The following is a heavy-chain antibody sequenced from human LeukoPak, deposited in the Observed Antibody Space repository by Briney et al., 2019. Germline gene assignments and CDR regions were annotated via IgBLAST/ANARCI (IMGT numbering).Heavy chain of an antibody. D-gene: IGHD3-16*01. Sequence: GGSLRLSCAASGFTFGSYEMNWVRQAPGQGLEWVSYISRSSTTIYYGGSVKGRFTISRDDAKNSLFLQMDSLTAGDTGVYYCARGTYDWDSFDYWGQGALVTVSS. J-gene: IGHJ4*02. CDR2: ISRSSTTI. CDR3: ARGTYDWDSFDY. V-gene: IGHV3-48*03. CDR1: GFTFGSYE.